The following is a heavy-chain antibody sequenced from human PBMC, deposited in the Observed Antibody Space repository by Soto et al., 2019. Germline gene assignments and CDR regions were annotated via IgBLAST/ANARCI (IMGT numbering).Heavy chain of an antibody. J-gene: IGHJ6*02. CDR1: GYSFTSYW. CDR3: SRRPHMVRGVIGPYYYYGMDV. V-gene: IGHV5-51*01. CDR2: IYPGDSDT. D-gene: IGHD3-10*01. Sequence: GESLKISCKGSGYSFTSYWIGWVRQMPGKGLEWMGIIYPGDSDTRYSPSFQGQVTISADKSISTAYLQWSSLKASDTAMYYCSRRPHMVRGVIGPYYYYGMDVWGQGTTVTVAS.